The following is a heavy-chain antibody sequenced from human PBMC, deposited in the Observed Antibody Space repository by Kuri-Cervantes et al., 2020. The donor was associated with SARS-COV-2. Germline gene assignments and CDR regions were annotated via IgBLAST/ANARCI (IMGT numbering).Heavy chain of an antibody. D-gene: IGHD2-21*01. J-gene: IGHJ4*02. CDR2: ISHDGKNK. CDR1: GFTFSSYD. Sequence: GGSLRLSCAASGFTFSSYDMNWVRQAPGKGLEWVAVISHDGKNKKCIASGKGRFTVSRDNSQNTLYLHMKSLRSEDTAMYYCAKDRVGVQDFWGQGTLVTVSS. V-gene: IGHV3-30*18. CDR3: AKDRVGVQDF.